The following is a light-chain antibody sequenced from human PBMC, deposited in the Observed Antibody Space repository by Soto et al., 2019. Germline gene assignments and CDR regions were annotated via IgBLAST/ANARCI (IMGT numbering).Light chain of an antibody. CDR1: SRDVGAYDY. V-gene: IGLV2-14*01. CDR3: SSYTTTSTWV. J-gene: IGLJ3*02. CDR2: DVS. Sequence: QSVLTQPASVSGSRGQWITISCTGTSRDVGAYDYVSWFQQHPDEAPKLMIYDVSNRPSGVSSRFSGSKSGNTASLTISGLQVEDEADYYCSSYTTTSTWVFGGGTKVTVL.